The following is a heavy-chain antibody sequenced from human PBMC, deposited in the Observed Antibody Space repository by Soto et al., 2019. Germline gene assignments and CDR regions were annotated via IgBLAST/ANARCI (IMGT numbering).Heavy chain of an antibody. D-gene: IGHD3-16*01. V-gene: IGHV4-59*01. CDR2: IYYSGST. Sequence: SETLSLTCTVSGGSISSYYWSWIRQPPGKGLEWIGYIYYSGSTNYNPSLKSRVTISVDTSKNQFSLKLSSVTAADTAVYYCARDSGLSYYYMDVWGKGTTVTVSS. J-gene: IGHJ6*03. CDR1: GGSISSYY. CDR3: ARDSGLSYYYMDV.